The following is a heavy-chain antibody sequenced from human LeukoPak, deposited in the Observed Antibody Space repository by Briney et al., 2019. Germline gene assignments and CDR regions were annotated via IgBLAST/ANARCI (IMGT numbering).Heavy chain of an antibody. J-gene: IGHJ4*02. CDR1: GFTFSSYG. CDR3: ANHDFWSGYVFDY. D-gene: IGHD3-3*01. Sequence: GGSLRLSCAASGFTFSSYGMSWVRQAPGKGLEGVSSINDSGDNTYYADSVKGRFTISRDNSKNTLSLQMNSLRAEHTAVYYCANHDFWSGYVFDYWGQGTLVTVSS. CDR2: INDSGDNT. V-gene: IGHV3-23*01.